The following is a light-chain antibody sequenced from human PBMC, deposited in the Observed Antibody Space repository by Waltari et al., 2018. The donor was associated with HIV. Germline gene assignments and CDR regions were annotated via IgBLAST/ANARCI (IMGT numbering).Light chain of an antibody. CDR3: QQDDNLPPWT. Sequence: DIQMTQSPSSLSASVGDRVTITCQASQDISNYLNWYQQKRGKAPKLLSYDASNLETGVPARFSGSGSVTEFPFTISRLQPEDIATYYCQQDDNLPPWTFGQGTQVEIK. CDR2: DAS. J-gene: IGKJ1*01. CDR1: QDISNY. V-gene: IGKV1-33*01.